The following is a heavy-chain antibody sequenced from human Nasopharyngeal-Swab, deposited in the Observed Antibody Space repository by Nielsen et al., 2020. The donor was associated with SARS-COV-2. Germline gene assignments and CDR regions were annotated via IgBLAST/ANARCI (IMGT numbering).Heavy chain of an antibody. CDR3: ARPLYYYDSSGYSGSS. CDR2: IKQDGSEK. Sequence: VRQAPGKGLEWVANIKQDGSEKYYVDSVKGRFTISRDNAKNSLYLQMNSLRAEDTAVYYCARPLYYYDSSGYSGSSWGQGTLVTVS. J-gene: IGHJ5*02. D-gene: IGHD3-22*01. V-gene: IGHV3-7*03.